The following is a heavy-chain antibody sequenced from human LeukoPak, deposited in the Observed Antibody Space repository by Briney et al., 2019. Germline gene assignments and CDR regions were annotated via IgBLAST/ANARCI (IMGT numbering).Heavy chain of an antibody. CDR3: TRSPGGNTAMIDY. D-gene: IGHD5-18*01. CDR1: GGSIGSSSFY. CDR2: TFSSVRT. Sequence: PSETLSLTCVVSGGSIGSSSFYWGRIRQPPGKGLEWLGSTFSSVRTSYSPSVESRITISLDTSKNHFSLNLKSVAAADTAVYYCTRSPGGNTAMIDYWGQGALVTVSS. V-gene: IGHV4-39*02. J-gene: IGHJ4*02.